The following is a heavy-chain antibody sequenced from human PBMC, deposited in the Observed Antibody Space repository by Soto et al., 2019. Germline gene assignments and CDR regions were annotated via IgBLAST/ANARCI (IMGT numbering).Heavy chain of an antibody. V-gene: IGHV1-69*13. J-gene: IGHJ6*02. CDR1: GGTFSSYA. D-gene: IGHD5-18*01. CDR2: IIPIFGTA. CDR3: ARLHVDTAMVTSGYYYGMDV. Sequence: GASVKVSCKASGGTFSSYAISWVRQAPGQGLEWMGGIIPIFGTANYAQKFQGRVTITADESTSTAYMELSSLRSEDTAVYYCARLHVDTAMVTSGYYYGMDVWGQGTTVTVSS.